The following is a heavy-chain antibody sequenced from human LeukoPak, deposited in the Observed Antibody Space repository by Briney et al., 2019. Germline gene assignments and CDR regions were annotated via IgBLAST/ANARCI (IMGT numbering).Heavy chain of an antibody. CDR2: SHNDGKS. CDR1: GGSMSSNF. CDR3: ARGRSRYCSSTSCAKMGVSWFDP. Sequence: SETLSLSCTVSGGSMSSNFWSWIRQPPGKGLEWIGLSHNDGKSNSDPSLKSRVTISVDRSRNQFFLRLSSVTAADTAVYYCARGRSRYCSSTSCAKMGVSWFDPWGQGTLVTVSS. D-gene: IGHD2-2*01. J-gene: IGHJ5*02. V-gene: IGHV4-59*01.